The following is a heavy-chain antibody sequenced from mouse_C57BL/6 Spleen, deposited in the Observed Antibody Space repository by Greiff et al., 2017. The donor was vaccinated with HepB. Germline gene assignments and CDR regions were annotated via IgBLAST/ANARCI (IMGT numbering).Heavy chain of an antibody. CDR2: IAPNSGGT. D-gene: IGHD4-1*02. J-gene: IGHJ1*03. CDR1: GYTFTSYW. CDR3: ASNWNWYFDV. V-gene: IGHV1-72*01. Sequence: VQLQQSGAELVKPGASVKLSCKASGYTFTSYWMHWVKQRPGRGLEWIGRIAPNSGGTKYNEKFKSKATLTVDKPSSTAYMQLSSLTSEDSAVYYCASNWNWYFDVWGTGTTVTVSS.